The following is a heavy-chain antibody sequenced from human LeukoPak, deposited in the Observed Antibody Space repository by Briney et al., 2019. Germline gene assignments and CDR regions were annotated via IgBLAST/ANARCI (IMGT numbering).Heavy chain of an antibody. D-gene: IGHD3-9*01. CDR1: GFTVSSNY. CDR3: MTRSTDY. J-gene: IGHJ4*02. Sequence: GGSLRLSCAASGFTVSSNYMSWVRQAPGKGLEWGSVIYSGGSTYYADSLKGRFTISRDNSKHTLYLQMTSLRAEDTAVYYCMTRSTDYWGQGTLVTVSS. CDR2: IYSGGST. V-gene: IGHV3-53*01.